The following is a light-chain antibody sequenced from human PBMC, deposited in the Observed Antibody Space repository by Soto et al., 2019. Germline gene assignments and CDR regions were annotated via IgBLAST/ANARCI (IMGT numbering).Light chain of an antibody. CDR2: GAS. CDR1: QYIRTK. V-gene: IGKV3-20*01. Sequence: VLTQSPDSLSLSPGERATLFCRSNQYIRTKLAWYQQKPGRAPRLLFSGASSRATDTLDRLSGSGSGTDFILIISGVEAEDFAIYCCQQCGALPWTFGQGTRVDLK. CDR3: QQCGALPWT. J-gene: IGKJ1*01.